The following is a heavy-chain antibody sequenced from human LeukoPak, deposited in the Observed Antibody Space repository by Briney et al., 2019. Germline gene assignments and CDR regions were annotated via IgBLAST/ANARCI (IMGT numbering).Heavy chain of an antibody. V-gene: IGHV4-31*03. CDR2: IYYSGST. D-gene: IGHD3-10*01. CDR3: ARFGVGYGSGKVTNWIDP. J-gene: IGHJ5*02. CDR1: GGSISSGGYY. Sequence: PSETLSLTCTVSGGSISSGGYYWSWIRQHPGKGLEWIGYIYYSGSTYYNPSLKSRVTISVDTSKNQFSLKLSSVTAADTAVYYCARFGVGYGSGKVTNWIDPWGQGTLVTVSS.